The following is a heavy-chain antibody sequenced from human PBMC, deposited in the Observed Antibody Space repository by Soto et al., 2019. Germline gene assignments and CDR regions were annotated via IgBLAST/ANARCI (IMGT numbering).Heavy chain of an antibody. CDR2: VYYSGSS. Sequence: SYTLSLSGTVSGDSISGGASFWSWIRQPPGKGLEWIANVYYSGSSYYNPSLKSRLTISVDTTKNQFSLQLKSMTAADTAVYYCAKLSCTSSTCYFPGWFDPWGQGTLVTVSS. D-gene: IGHD2-2*01. J-gene: IGHJ5*02. CDR3: AKLSCTSSTCYFPGWFDP. V-gene: IGHV4-30-4*02. CDR1: GDSISGGASF.